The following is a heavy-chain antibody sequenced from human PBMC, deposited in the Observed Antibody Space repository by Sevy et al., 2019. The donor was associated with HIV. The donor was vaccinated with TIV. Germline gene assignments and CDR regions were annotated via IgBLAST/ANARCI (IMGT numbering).Heavy chain of an antibody. V-gene: IGHV3-33*01. Sequence: GGSLRLSCAASGFTFSSYGMHWVRQAPGKGLEWVAVIWYDGSNKYYADSVKGRFTISRDNSKNTLYLQMNSLRAEDTAVYYCAGGGYESSSWYNYYYYGMDVWGQGTTVTVSS. CDR3: AGGGYESSSWYNYYYYGMDV. D-gene: IGHD6-13*01. CDR1: GFTFSSYG. CDR2: IWYDGSNK. J-gene: IGHJ6*02.